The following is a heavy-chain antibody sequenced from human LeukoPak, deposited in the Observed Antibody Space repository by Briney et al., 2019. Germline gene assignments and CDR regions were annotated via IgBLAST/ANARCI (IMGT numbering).Heavy chain of an antibody. Sequence: SETLSLTCTVSGVSVSSDNYYWSWIRQPPGRGLEWVGCVHYSGSTNYSPSVKSRVTISIDTARNHFSLQLSSVTAADTAVYYCARNMVRGVTDSFDIWGQGTMVTVSS. J-gene: IGHJ3*02. CDR2: VHYSGST. D-gene: IGHD3-10*01. V-gene: IGHV4-61*03. CDR3: ARNMVRGVTDSFDI. CDR1: GVSVSSDNYY.